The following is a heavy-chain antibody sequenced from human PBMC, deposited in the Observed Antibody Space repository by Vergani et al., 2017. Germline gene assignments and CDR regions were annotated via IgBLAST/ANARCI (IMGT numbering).Heavy chain of an antibody. CDR1: GYTFTGYY. D-gene: IGHD6-6*01. CDR3: ASGSIAARPYYYYYMDV. V-gene: IGHV1-2*02. Sequence: QVQLVQSGAEVKKPGASVKVSCKASGYTFTGYYMHWVRQAPGQGLEWMGWINPNSGGTNYAQKFQGRVTMTRDTSISTAYMELSRLRSDDTAVYYCASGSIAARPYYYYYMDVWGKGTTVTVSS. CDR2: INPNSGGT. J-gene: IGHJ6*03.